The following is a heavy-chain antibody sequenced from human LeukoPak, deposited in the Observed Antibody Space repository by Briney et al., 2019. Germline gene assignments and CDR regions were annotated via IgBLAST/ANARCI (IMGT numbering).Heavy chain of an antibody. J-gene: IGHJ4*02. Sequence: PSQTLSLTCTVSGGSISSGSYYWSWIRQPAGKGLEWIERIYTSGSTNYNPSLKSRVTISVDTSKNQFSLKLSSVTAADTAVYHCARGPSPDYYDSSGYYYFDYWGQGTLVTVSS. D-gene: IGHD3-22*01. CDR1: GGSISSGSYY. V-gene: IGHV4-61*02. CDR3: ARGPSPDYYDSSGYYYFDY. CDR2: IYTSGST.